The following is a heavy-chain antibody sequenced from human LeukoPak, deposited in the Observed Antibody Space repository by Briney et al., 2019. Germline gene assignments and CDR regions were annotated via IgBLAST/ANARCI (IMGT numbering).Heavy chain of an antibody. CDR3: AKDWAPIWHYDSRENWFDP. J-gene: IGHJ5*02. V-gene: IGHV3-30*18. CDR1: GFTFSSYA. CDR2: ISNDGSNK. Sequence: GGSLRLSCAASGFTFSSYAMSWVRQAPGKGLEWVAVISNDGSNKYYADSVKGRFTISRDNSKNTLYLQMNSLRAEDTAVYYCAKDWAPIWHYDSRENWFDPWGQGTLVTVSS. D-gene: IGHD3-22*01.